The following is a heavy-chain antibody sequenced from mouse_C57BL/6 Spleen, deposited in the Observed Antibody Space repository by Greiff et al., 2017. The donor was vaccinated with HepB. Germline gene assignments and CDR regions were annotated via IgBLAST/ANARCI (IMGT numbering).Heavy chain of an antibody. CDR1: GFTFSDYG. J-gene: IGHJ1*03. CDR2: ISSGSSTI. D-gene: IGHD1-1*01. CDR3: ARSPSYGSSYDWYFDV. Sequence: EVMLVESGGGLVKPGGSLKLSCAASGFTFSDYGMHWVRQAPEKGLEWVAYISSGSSTIYYADTVKGRFTISRDNAKNTLFLQMTSLRSEDTAMYYCARSPSYGSSYDWYFDVWGTGTTVTVSS. V-gene: IGHV5-17*01.